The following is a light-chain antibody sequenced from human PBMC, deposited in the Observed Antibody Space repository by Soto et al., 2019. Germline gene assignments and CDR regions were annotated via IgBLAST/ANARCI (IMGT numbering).Light chain of an antibody. CDR1: SSDIGAYNF. CDR3: TSWTTSTTMI. V-gene: IGLV2-14*03. CDR2: DVN. J-gene: IGLJ2*01. Sequence: QSALAQLASVSGSPGQSITISCTGTSSDIGAYNFASWYQQHPGKAPKLMLYDVNIRPSGVSNRFSGSKSGNTASLTISGLQAEHEADYYCTSWTTSTTMIFGGGTEVTVL.